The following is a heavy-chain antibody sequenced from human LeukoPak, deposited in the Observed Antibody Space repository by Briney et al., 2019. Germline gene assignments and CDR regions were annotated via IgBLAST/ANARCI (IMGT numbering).Heavy chain of an antibody. CDR1: GGTFSSYA. CDR2: IIPILGIA. CDR3: ARSKDRPSDYYDSSGYPPPPYWFDP. J-gene: IGHJ5*02. V-gene: IGHV1-69*04. D-gene: IGHD3-22*01. Sequence: SVKVSCKASGGTFSSYAISWVRQAPGQGLEWMGRIIPILGIANYAQKFQGRVTITADKSTSTAYMELSSLRSEDTAVYYCARSKDRPSDYYDSSGYPPPPYWFDPWGQGTLVTVSS.